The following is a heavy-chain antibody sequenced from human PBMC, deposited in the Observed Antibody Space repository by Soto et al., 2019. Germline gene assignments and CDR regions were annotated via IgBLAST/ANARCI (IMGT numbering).Heavy chain of an antibody. CDR2: IRSKANNYAT. Sequence: EVQLVESGGGLVQPGGSLKLSCAASGFTFSGSAMNWVRQASGKGLEWVGRIRSKANNYATVYAASVKGRFTISRDDSKNTAHLQMNSLKTEDTAVYYCARHALQYCGGDCYLLPYFDLWGRGTLVTVSS. V-gene: IGHV3-73*02. CDR3: ARHALQYCGGDCYLLPYFDL. J-gene: IGHJ2*01. D-gene: IGHD2-21*02. CDR1: GFTFSGSA.